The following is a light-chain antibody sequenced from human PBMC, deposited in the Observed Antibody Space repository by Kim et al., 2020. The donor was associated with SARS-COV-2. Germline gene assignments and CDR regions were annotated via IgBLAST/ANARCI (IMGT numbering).Light chain of an antibody. CDR3: CSSTTSGTWL. CDR1: SSDVGGSNF. CDR2: DVS. Sequence: QSALTQPASVSGSPGQSITIFCTGTSSDVGGSNFVSWYQQHPGKAPKLMIYDVSNRPSGVSDRFSGSKSGNTASLTISGLQAEDESNYFCCSSTTSGTWLFGGGTRLTVL. J-gene: IGLJ2*01. V-gene: IGLV2-14*03.